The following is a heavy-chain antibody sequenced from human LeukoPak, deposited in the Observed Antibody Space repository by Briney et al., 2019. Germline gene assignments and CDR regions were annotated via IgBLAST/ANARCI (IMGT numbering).Heavy chain of an antibody. Sequence: KPSETLSLTCGVSGVSFSSHYWTWLRQPPGKGLEWIGEINPRGSTNYNPSLESRVTVSADTSRNQLSLSLTSVTAADSAVYFCARGLRQGSAWSWGPKEKSYQYMDVWGTGTTVIVSS. CDR1: GVSFSSHY. CDR3: ARGLRQGSAWSWGPKEKSYQYMDV. V-gene: IGHV4-34*01. J-gene: IGHJ6*04. D-gene: IGHD6-19*01. CDR2: INPRGST.